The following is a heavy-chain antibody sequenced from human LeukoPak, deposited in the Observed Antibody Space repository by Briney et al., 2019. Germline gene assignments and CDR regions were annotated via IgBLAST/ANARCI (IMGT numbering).Heavy chain of an antibody. CDR1: GFTFSDHY. Sequence: GGSLRLSCAASGFTFSDHYMDWVRQAPGKGLEWVGRTRNKANSYTTEYAASVKGRFTISRDDSKNSLYLQMNSLKTEDTAVYYCASGVQHCADGDCYSIYWGQGTLVTVSS. J-gene: IGHJ4*02. D-gene: IGHD2-21*01. CDR3: ASGVQHCADGDCYSIY. CDR2: TRNKANSYTT. V-gene: IGHV3-72*01.